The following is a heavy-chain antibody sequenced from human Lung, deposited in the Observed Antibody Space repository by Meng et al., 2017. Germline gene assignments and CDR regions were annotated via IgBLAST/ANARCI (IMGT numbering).Heavy chain of an antibody. CDR1: CGSITSSTW. Sequence: VPLQELGPGLVKPSGTPFPNCAFSCGSITSSTWGSWVRQTPGKGLEWFGEIFHSGSTNYNPPLESRVTISVDKSKNQFSLKVYSVTAADTATYYCARFDISSSGGGDYWGQGILVTVSS. CDR2: IFHSGST. V-gene: IGHV4-4*02. J-gene: IGHJ4*02. CDR3: ARFDISSSGGGDY. D-gene: IGHD3-16*01.